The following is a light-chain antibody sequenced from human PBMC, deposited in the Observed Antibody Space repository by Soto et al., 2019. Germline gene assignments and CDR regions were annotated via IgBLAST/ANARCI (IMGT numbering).Light chain of an antibody. CDR2: GAF. J-gene: IGKJ1*01. V-gene: IGKV3-15*01. CDR1: LSVSSD. Sequence: EIVMTQSPATLSVSPGERATLSCRASLSVSSDLAWYQQKPGQAPRLLIYGAFTRATGIPARFSGSGPGTEFTLTINSLQSEDFAVYYCQQYNKWPQTFGQGTEVEIK. CDR3: QQYNKWPQT.